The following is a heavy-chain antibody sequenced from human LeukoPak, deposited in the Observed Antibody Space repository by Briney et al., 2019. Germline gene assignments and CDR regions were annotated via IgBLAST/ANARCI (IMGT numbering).Heavy chain of an antibody. V-gene: IGHV3-30-3*01. CDR2: ISYDGSSD. D-gene: IGHD5-24*01. CDR3: ARASRWLQVGFDY. Sequence: GGSLRLSCAASGFTFSTYTIHWVRQAPGKGLEWVAVISYDGSSDYYADSVKGRFTISRDDSKNTLYPQMNSLRAEDTAVYYCARASRWLQVGFDYWGQGTPVTVSS. CDR1: GFTFSTYT. J-gene: IGHJ4*02.